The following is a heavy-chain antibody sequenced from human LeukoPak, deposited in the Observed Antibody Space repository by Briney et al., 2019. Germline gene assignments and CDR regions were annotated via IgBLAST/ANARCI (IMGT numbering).Heavy chain of an antibody. CDR3: ARGRVPNYDFWSGYYST. CDR1: GYTFTSYY. CDR2: MNPNSGNT. V-gene: IGHV1-8*02. Sequence: GASVKVSCKASGYTFTSYYMHWVRQATGQGLEWMGWMNPNSGNTGYAQKFQGRVTMTRNTSISTAYMELSSLRSEDTAVYYCARGRVPNYDFWSGYYSTWGQGTLVTVSS. J-gene: IGHJ5*02. D-gene: IGHD3-3*01.